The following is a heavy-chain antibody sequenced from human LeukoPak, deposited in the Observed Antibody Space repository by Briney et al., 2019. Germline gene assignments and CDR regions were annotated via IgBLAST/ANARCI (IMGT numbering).Heavy chain of an antibody. D-gene: IGHD1-26*01. CDR1: GFTFSSYS. Sequence: GGSLRLSCAASGFTFSSYSMNWVRQAPGKGLEWVSSISSSSSYIYYADSVKGRFTISRDNAKNSLYLQMNSLRAEDTAVYYCARAGSSIVGATEYYFDYWGQGTLVTVSS. V-gene: IGHV3-21*01. J-gene: IGHJ4*02. CDR3: ARAGSSIVGATEYYFDY. CDR2: ISSSSSYI.